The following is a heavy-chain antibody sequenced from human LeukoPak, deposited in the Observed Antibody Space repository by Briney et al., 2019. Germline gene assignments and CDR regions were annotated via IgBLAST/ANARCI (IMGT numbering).Heavy chain of an antibody. J-gene: IGHJ4*02. CDR2: INTDGSGT. V-gene: IGHV3-74*01. CDR1: GFTFSSYW. D-gene: IGHD6-6*01. Sequence: GGSLRLSCAASGFTFSSYWMHWVRQAPGKGLVWVSRINTDGSGTSYADSVKGRFTISRDNAQNTLYLQMNSLRAEDTAVYYCARDRYQTVIYRRGTLSSSDYWGQGTLVTVSS. CDR3: ARDRYQTVIYRRGTLSSSDY.